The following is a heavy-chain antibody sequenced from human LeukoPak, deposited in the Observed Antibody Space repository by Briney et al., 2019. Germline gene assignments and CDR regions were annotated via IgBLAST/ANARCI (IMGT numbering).Heavy chain of an antibody. Sequence: QPGGSLRLSCAASGFTFSSYAMSWVRQAPGKGLEWVSYISSSGSTIYYADSVKGRFTISRDNAKNSLYLQMNSLRAEDTAVYYCARDQGRTDSPPGMDVWGQGTTVTVSS. CDR2: ISSSGSTI. V-gene: IGHV3-48*04. CDR1: GFTFSSYA. D-gene: IGHD3-22*01. J-gene: IGHJ6*02. CDR3: ARDQGRTDSPPGMDV.